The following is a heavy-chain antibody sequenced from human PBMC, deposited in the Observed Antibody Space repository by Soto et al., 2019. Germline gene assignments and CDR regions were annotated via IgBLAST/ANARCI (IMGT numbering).Heavy chain of an antibody. Sequence: ASVKVSCKASGGIFSSYAISWVRLAPGQGLEWMGGIIPILGIANYAQKFQGGVTITADKSTSTAYMELSSLRSEDTAVYYCARAPRDHPTVTKLPFPFDFWGQGTLVTVSS. D-gene: IGHD4-17*01. J-gene: IGHJ4*01. CDR3: ARAPRDHPTVTKLPFPFDF. CDR2: IIPILGIA. CDR1: GGIFSSYA. V-gene: IGHV1-69*10.